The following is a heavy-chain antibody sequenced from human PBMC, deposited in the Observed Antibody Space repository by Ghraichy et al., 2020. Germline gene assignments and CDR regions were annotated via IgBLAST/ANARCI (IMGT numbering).Heavy chain of an antibody. Sequence: GSLRLSCAASGFTFSDYEMNWVRQAPGKGLEWLSFISSTGYTIYYADSVEGRFTISRDDAKNSVFLQMNSLRVEDTAVYYCARRGRQELTLDYWGQGTLVTVSS. V-gene: IGHV3-48*03. CDR2: ISSTGYTI. CDR1: GFTFSDYE. CDR3: ARRGRQELTLDY. J-gene: IGHJ4*02. D-gene: IGHD1-26*01.